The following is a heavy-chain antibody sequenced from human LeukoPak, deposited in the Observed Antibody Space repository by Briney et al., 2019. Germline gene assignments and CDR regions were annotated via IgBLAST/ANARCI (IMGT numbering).Heavy chain of an antibody. V-gene: IGHV1-2*02. CDR3: ARERNDYDILTGYYQRHFDY. J-gene: IGHJ4*02. CDR1: GYTFTGYY. CDR2: INPNSGGT. D-gene: IGHD3-9*01. Sequence: ASVKVSCKASGYTFTGYYMHWVRQAPGQGLEWMGWINPNSGGTNYAQKFQGRVTMTRDTSISTAYMELSRLRSDDTAVYYCARERNDYDILTGYYQRHFDYWGQGTLVTVSS.